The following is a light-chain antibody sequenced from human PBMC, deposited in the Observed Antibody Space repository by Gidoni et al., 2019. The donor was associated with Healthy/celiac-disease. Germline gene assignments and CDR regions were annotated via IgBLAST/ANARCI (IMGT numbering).Light chain of an antibody. Sequence: IQMTQSPSSLSASVGDRVTITCRASQGISNYLDWYQQKPGKVPKLLIYAASTLQSGVPSWFSGSGSGTDFTLTISSLQPEDVATYYCQKYNSALALTFGGGTKVEIK. CDR3: QKYNSALALT. CDR2: AAS. CDR1: QGISNY. V-gene: IGKV1-27*01. J-gene: IGKJ4*01.